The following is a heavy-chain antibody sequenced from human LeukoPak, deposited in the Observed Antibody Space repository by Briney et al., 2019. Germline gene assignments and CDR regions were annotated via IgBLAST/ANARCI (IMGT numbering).Heavy chain of an antibody. CDR2: ISGSGGST. Sequence: GGSLRLSCAASGFTFGTYAMTWARQAPGKGLEWVSVISGSGGSTNYADSVKGRFIISRDNSRNTLFLQMNSLRAEDTAVYYCAKHHYSSSRDYFDYWGQGTLVTVSS. CDR3: AKHHYSSSRDYFDY. J-gene: IGHJ4*02. D-gene: IGHD6-13*01. V-gene: IGHV3-23*01. CDR1: GFTFGTYA.